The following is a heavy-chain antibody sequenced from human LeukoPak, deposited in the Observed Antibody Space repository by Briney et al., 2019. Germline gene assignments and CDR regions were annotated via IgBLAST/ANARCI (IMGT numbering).Heavy chain of an antibody. V-gene: IGHV4-59*12. Sequence: SETLSLTCTVSGGSISSYYWSWIRQPPGKGLEWIGYIYYSGSTNYNPSLKSRVTISVDTSKNQFSLKLSSVTAADTAVYYCAVEHGATVFDYWGQGTLVTVSS. D-gene: IGHD1-26*01. CDR3: AVEHGATVFDY. CDR2: IYYSGST. CDR1: GGSISSYY. J-gene: IGHJ4*02.